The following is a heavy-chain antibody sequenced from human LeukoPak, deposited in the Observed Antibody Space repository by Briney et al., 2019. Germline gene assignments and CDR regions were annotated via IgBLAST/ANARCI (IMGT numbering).Heavy chain of an antibody. CDR3: ARGQRYSSGWYEGAFDI. CDR1: GGTFSSYA. Sequence: ASVKVSCKASGGTFSSYAISWVRQAPGQGLEWMGWMNPNSGNTGYAQKFQGRVTMTRNTSISTAYMELSSLRSEDTAVYYCARGQRYSSGWYEGAFDIWGQGTMVTVSS. V-gene: IGHV1-8*02. J-gene: IGHJ3*02. CDR2: MNPNSGNT. D-gene: IGHD6-19*01.